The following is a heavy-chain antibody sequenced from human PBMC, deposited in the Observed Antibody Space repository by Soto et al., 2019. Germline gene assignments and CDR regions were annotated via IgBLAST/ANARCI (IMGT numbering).Heavy chain of an antibody. Sequence: QVQLVQSGAEVKKPGSSVKVSCKASGGTFSSYAISWVRQAPGQGLEWMGGIIPIFGTANYAQKFQGRVTITADESTSTAYMELSSLRSEDTAVYYCARDRRDHTPYYYYYYGMDVWGQGTTVTVSS. CDR1: GGTFSSYA. J-gene: IGHJ6*02. V-gene: IGHV1-69*01. D-gene: IGHD5-18*01. CDR2: IIPIFGTA. CDR3: ARDRRDHTPYYYYYYGMDV.